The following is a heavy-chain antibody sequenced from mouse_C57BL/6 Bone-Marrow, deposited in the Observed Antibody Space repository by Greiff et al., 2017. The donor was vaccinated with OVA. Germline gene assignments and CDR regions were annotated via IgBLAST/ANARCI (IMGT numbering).Heavy chain of an antibody. CDR1: GYSFTDYN. V-gene: IGHV1-39*01. CDR2: INPNYGTT. D-gene: IGHD1-1*01. CDR3: ARDYYGSSYDAMDY. Sequence: EVKLQESGPELVKPGASVKISCKASGYSFTDYNMNWVKQSNGKSLEWIGVINPNYGTTSYNQKFKGKATLTVDQSSSTAYMQLNSLTSEDSAVYYCARDYYGSSYDAMDYWGQGTSVTVSS. J-gene: IGHJ4*01.